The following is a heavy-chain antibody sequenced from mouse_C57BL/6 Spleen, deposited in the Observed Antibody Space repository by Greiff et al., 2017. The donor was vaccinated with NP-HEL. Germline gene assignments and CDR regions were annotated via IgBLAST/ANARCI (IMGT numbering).Heavy chain of an antibody. CDR1: GYTFTSYW. CDR2: IDPSDSYT. Sequence: QVQLQQPGAELVRPGTSVKLSCKASGYTFTSYWMHWVKPRPGQGLEWIGVIDPSDSYTNYHQKFQGKATLTVDPSSSTAYMQLSSLTSEDSAVYYCARGGYGNLYYAMDYWGQGTSVTVSS. CDR3: ARGGYGNLYYAMDY. V-gene: IGHV1-59*01. J-gene: IGHJ4*01. D-gene: IGHD2-10*02.